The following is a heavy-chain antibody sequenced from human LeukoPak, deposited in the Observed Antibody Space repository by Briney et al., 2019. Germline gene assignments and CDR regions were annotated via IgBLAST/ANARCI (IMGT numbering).Heavy chain of an antibody. CDR1: GGSISSSSYY. Sequence: SETLSLTCTVPGGSISSSSYYWGWIRQPPGKGLEWIGSIYYSGSTYYNPSLKSRVTISVDTSKNQFSLKLSSVTAADTAVYYCARALQKRFLEWLSPPHFDYWGQGTLVTVSS. J-gene: IGHJ4*02. CDR2: IYYSGST. CDR3: ARALQKRFLEWLSPPHFDY. V-gene: IGHV4-39*01. D-gene: IGHD3-3*01.